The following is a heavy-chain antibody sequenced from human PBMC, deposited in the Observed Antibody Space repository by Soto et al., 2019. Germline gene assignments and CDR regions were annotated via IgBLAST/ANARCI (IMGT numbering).Heavy chain of an antibody. D-gene: IGHD6-13*01. CDR1: GGTLSRCS. V-gene: IGHV1-69*01. Sequence: SVEVSCKASGGTLSRCSLRWVGQAYRPGFEWMGGIIPIFGTANYAQKFQGRVTITAGESTSTAYMELSSLRSDDTAVYYCARVLGYSSSWWRHSAFDIWGQGTTVTVSS. CDR3: ARVLGYSSSWWRHSAFDI. CDR2: IIPIFGTA. J-gene: IGHJ3*02.